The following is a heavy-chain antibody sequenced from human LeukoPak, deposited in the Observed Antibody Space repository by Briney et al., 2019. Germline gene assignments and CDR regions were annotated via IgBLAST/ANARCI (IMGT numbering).Heavy chain of an antibody. D-gene: IGHD2-15*01. Sequence: ASVKVSCKASGYTFTSYYMHWVRQAPGQGLEWMGIINPSGGSTSYAQKFQGRVTMTRDTSTSTVYMELSSLRSEDTAVYYCARAVDGYCSGGSCYGIDYWGQGTLVTVSS. CDR2: INPSGGST. V-gene: IGHV1-46*01. J-gene: IGHJ4*02. CDR1: GYTFTSYY. CDR3: ARAVDGYCSGGSCYGIDY.